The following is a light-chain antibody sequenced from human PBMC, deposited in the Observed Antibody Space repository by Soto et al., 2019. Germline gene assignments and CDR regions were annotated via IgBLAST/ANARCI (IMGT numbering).Light chain of an antibody. CDR2: EVS. CDR3: SSYTSSNNWV. J-gene: IGLJ3*02. CDR1: SSDVGGYNH. V-gene: IGLV2-14*01. Sequence: QSALTQPASVSGSPGHSITISCTGTSSDVGGYNHVSWYQQHPGKAPKLIIYEVSNRPSGFSDRFSGSKSGNTASLTISGLQAEDEADYYCSSYTSSNNWVFGGGTKVTVL.